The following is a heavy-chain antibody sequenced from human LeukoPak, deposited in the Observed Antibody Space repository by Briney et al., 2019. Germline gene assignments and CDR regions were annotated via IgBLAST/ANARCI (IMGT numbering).Heavy chain of an antibody. J-gene: IGHJ6*02. V-gene: IGHV5-51*01. CDR1: GYSFTSYW. D-gene: IGHD6-19*01. Sequence: GESLKISCKGSGYSFTSYWIGWVRQMPGKGLEWMGIIYPGDSDTRYSPSFQGQVTISADKSISTAYLQWSSLKASDTAMYYCAAYLSSGSNYYYYGMDVWGRGTTVTVSS. CDR3: AAYLSSGSNYYYYGMDV. CDR2: IYPGDSDT.